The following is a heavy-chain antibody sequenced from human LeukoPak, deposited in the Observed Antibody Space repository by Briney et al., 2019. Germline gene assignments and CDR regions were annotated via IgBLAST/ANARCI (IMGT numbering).Heavy chain of an antibody. J-gene: IGHJ4*02. CDR3: ARLYCSSTSCLLDY. CDR2: ISSSGSTK. V-gene: IGHV3-48*03. CDR1: GFTFITYE. Sequence: GGSLRLSCAASGFTFITYEMNWVRQAPGKGLEWVSYISSSGSTKYYADSVKGRFTISRDNAKNSLYLQMNSLRAEDTAVYYCARLYCSSTSCLLDYWCQGALVTVSS. D-gene: IGHD2-2*01.